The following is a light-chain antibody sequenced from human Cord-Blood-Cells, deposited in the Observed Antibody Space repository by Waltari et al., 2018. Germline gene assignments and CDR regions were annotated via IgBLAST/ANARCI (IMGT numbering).Light chain of an antibody. Sequence: QSALTQPRSVSGSPGQSVTISCTGTSSDVGGYNYVSWYQQHPGKAPKLTIYDVSKRPAGVPDRFSGSKSANTASLTISGLQAEDEADYSCCSYAGSYTLVFGGGTKLTVL. CDR2: DVS. CDR1: SSDVGGYNY. J-gene: IGLJ3*02. CDR3: CSYAGSYTLV. V-gene: IGLV2-11*01.